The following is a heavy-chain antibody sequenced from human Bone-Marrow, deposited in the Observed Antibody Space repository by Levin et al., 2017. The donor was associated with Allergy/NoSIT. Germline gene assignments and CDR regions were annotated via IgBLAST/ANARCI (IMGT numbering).Heavy chain of an antibody. CDR2: ISSSGGTT. D-gene: IGHD6-19*01. CDR3: AKDFWARSSGYPGPFDF. CDR1: GFTFSSYA. Sequence: GGSLRLSCAVSGFTFSSYAMSWVRQAPGKGPEWVSDISSSGGTTYYADSVKGRFTISRDNSKNTVYLQMNSLRVEDTAIYYCAKDFWARSSGYPGPFDFWGQGTLVTVSS. V-gene: IGHV3-23*01. J-gene: IGHJ4*02.